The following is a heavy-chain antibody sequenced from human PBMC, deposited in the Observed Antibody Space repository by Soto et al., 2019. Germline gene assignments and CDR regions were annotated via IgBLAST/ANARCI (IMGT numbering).Heavy chain of an antibody. CDR1: GFTFSNAW. CDR3: TTDDVVVVVAATPPYYFDY. D-gene: IGHD2-15*01. Sequence: GGSLRLSCAASGFTFSNAWMSWVRQAPGKGLEWVGRIKSKTDGGTTDYAAPVKGRFTISRDDSKNTLYLQMNSLKTEDTAVYYCTTDDVVVVVAATPPYYFDYWGQGTLVTVSS. J-gene: IGHJ4*02. CDR2: IKSKTDGGTT. V-gene: IGHV3-15*01.